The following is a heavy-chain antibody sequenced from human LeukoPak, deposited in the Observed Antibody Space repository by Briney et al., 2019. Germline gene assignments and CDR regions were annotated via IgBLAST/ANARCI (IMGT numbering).Heavy chain of an antibody. CDR2: IIPIFGTA. V-gene: IGHV1-69*05. J-gene: IGHJ6*02. D-gene: IGHD3-10*01. CDR1: GGTFSSYA. Sequence: ASVKVSCKASGGTFSSYAISWVRQAPGQGLEWMGGIIPIFGTANYAQKFQGRVTITTDESTSTAYMELSSLRSEDTAVYYCARGGVRGVMDDYYYGMDVWGQGTTVTVSS. CDR3: ARGGVRGVMDDYYYGMDV.